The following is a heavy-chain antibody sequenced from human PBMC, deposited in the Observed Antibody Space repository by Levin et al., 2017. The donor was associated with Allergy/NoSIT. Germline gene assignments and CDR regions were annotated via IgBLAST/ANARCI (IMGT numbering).Heavy chain of an antibody. J-gene: IGHJ6*02. CDR3: ARDWKYCSSTSCPYGMDV. CDR2: INPNSGGT. CDR1: GYTFTGYY. V-gene: IGHV1-2*02. Sequence: ASVKVSCKASGYTFTGYYMHWVRQAPGQGLEWMGWINPNSGGTNYAQKFQGRVTMTRDTSISTAYMELSRLRSDDTAVYYCARDWKYCSSTSCPYGMDVWGQGTTVTVSS. D-gene: IGHD2-2*01.